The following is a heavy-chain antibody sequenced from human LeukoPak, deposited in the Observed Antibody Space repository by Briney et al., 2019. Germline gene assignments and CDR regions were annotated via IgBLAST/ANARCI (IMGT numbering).Heavy chain of an antibody. CDR2: IHPSGGST. V-gene: IGHV1-46*01. J-gene: IGHJ5*02. D-gene: IGHD3-22*01. CDR1: GYTFTNYD. CDR3: ARGYRADYYDSSGVPNWFDP. Sequence: ASVKVSCKASGYTFTNYDIHWVRQAPGKGLEWMGIIHPSGGSTSYAQNFQGRLTMTRDTSTTTVYLELNSLTSEDTAVYYCARGYRADYYDSSGVPNWFDPWGQGTLVTVSS.